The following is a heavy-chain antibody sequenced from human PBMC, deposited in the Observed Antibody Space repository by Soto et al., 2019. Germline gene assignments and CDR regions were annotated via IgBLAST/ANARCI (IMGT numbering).Heavy chain of an antibody. CDR3: ARDTVVVTATFDY. CDR1: GFTFSSYA. D-gene: IGHD2-21*02. Sequence: VQLVESGGGLVQPGDSLRLSCAASGFTFSSYAMSWVRQAPGRGLEWVSGITDTGDSTYYVDSVKGRFIISRDNSKNTLYLQMNSLRAEDTAIYYCARDTVVVTATFDYWGQGTLVTVSS. CDR2: ITDTGDST. V-gene: IGHV3-23*04. J-gene: IGHJ4*02.